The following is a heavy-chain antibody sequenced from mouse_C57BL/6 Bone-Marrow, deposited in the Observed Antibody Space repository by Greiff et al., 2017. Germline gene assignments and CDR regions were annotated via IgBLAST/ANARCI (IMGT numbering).Heavy chain of an antibody. V-gene: IGHV1-55*01. D-gene: IGHD1-1*01. J-gene: IGHJ1*03. CDR1: GYTFTSYW. CDR2: IYPGSGST. Sequence: QVQLQQPGAELVKPGASVKMSCKASGYTFTSYWITWVKQRPGQGLEWIGYIYPGSGSTNYNEKFKSKATLTVDTSSSTAYMPLSSLTSEDSAVXYGAREGYGSRYWYFDVWGTGTTVTVSS. CDR3: AREGYGSRYWYFDV.